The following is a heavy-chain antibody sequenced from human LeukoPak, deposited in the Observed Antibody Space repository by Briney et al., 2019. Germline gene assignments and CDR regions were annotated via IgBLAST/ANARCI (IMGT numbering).Heavy chain of an antibody. CDR1: GFTFSSYA. CDR3: ARVDCSGGSCYYYYMDV. CDR2: ISGSDGDT. J-gene: IGHJ6*03. V-gene: IGHV3-23*01. D-gene: IGHD2-15*01. Sequence: GGSLRLSCAASGFTFSSYAMHWVRQAPGKGLEWVSTISGSDGDTYYADSVKGRFTISRDNSKNTLYLQMNSLRAEDTAVYYCARVDCSGGSCYYYYMDVWGKGTTVTVSS.